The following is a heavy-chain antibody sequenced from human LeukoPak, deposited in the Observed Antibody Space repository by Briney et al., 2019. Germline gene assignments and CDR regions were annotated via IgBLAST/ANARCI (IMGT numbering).Heavy chain of an antibody. CDR2: ISGSGGST. CDR1: GFTFSSYA. Sequence: PGGSLRLSCAASGFTFSSYAMSWVRQAPGKGLEWVSAISGSGGSTYYADSVKGRFTISRDNSKNTLYLQMNGLRAEDTAVYYCAKDLVVRGVIIEYFQHWGQGTLVTVSS. D-gene: IGHD3-10*01. V-gene: IGHV3-23*01. J-gene: IGHJ1*01. CDR3: AKDLVVRGVIIEYFQH.